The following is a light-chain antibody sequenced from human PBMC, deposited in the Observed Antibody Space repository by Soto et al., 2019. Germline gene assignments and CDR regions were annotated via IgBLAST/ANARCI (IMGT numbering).Light chain of an antibody. CDR3: SSYTSSSTPVV. V-gene: IGLV2-14*01. CDR1: SSDVGGYNY. CDR2: EVS. Sequence: QSALTQPASVSGSPGQSITISCTGTSSDVGGYNYVSWYQQHPGNAPKLMIYEVSNRPSGVSHRFSGSKSGNTASLTISGLHADDEADYYCSSYTSSSTPVVFGGGTQLTVL. J-gene: IGLJ2*01.